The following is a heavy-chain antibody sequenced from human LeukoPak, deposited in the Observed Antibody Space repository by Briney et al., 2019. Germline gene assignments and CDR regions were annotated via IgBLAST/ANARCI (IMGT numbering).Heavy chain of an antibody. J-gene: IGHJ4*02. Sequence: GGSLRLSCAASGFTFSSYAMSWVRQAPGKGLEWVSAISGSGGSTYYADSAKGRFTISRDNSKNTLYLQMNSLRAEDTAVYYCAKATYCSSTSCYRRRLYYFDYWGQGTLVTVSS. D-gene: IGHD2-2*01. CDR3: AKATYCSSTSCYRRRLYYFDY. V-gene: IGHV3-23*01. CDR1: GFTFSSYA. CDR2: ISGSGGST.